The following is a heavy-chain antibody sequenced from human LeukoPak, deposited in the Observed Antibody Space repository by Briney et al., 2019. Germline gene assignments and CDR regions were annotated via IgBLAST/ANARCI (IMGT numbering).Heavy chain of an antibody. CDR3: ARDRGYYYEPNWFDP. V-gene: IGHV4-30-2*01. J-gene: IGHJ5*02. CDR2: IYHSGST. CDR1: GVSISSSGYY. Sequence: PSQTLSLTCTVSGVSISSSGYYWTWIRQPPGKGLEWIGYIYHSGSTYYNTSLESRATISVDKSKNQVSLKLSSVTAADTAVYYCARDRGYYYEPNWFDPWGQGTLVTVSS. D-gene: IGHD3-22*01.